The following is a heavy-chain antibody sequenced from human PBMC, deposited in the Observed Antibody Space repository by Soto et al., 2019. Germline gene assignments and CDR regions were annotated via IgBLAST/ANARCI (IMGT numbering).Heavy chain of an antibody. Sequence: QVQLQESGPGLVKPSQTLSLTCTVSGGSISSGGYYWSWIRQHPGKGLEWIGYIYYSGSTYYNPSLKSRVTIPVDTSKNQFYLKLSSVTAADTAVYYCARERGYCSSTSCFSYGMDVWGQGTTVTVSS. J-gene: IGHJ6*02. CDR1: GGSISSGGYY. CDR3: ARERGYCSSTSCFSYGMDV. V-gene: IGHV4-31*03. CDR2: IYYSGST. D-gene: IGHD2-2*01.